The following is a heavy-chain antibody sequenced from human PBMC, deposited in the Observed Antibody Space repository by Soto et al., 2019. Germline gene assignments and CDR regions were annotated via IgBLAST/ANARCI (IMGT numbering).Heavy chain of an antibody. J-gene: IGHJ4*02. CDR1: GGTFSSYA. CDR2: IIPIFGTA. Sequence: ASVKVSCKASGGTFSSYAISWVRQAPGQGLEWMGGIIPIFGTANYAQKFQGRVTITADESTSTAYMELSSLRSEDTAVYYCARGVFDGYPIDYWGQGTLVTVSS. D-gene: IGHD5-12*01. CDR3: ARGVFDGYPIDY. V-gene: IGHV1-69*13.